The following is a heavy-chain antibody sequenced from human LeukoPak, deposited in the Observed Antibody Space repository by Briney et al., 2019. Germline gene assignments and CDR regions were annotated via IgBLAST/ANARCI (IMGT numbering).Heavy chain of an antibody. D-gene: IGHD3-22*01. J-gene: IGHJ4*02. CDR3: ARDSYYYDSSGYSHFDY. Sequence: SETLSLTCTVSGGSISSYYWSWIRQPPGKGLEWIGYIYYSGSTNYNPSLKSRVAISVDTSKNQFSLKLSSVTAADTAVYYCARDSYYYDSSGYSHFDYWGQGTLVTVSS. CDR2: IYYSGST. V-gene: IGHV4-59*01. CDR1: GGSISSYY.